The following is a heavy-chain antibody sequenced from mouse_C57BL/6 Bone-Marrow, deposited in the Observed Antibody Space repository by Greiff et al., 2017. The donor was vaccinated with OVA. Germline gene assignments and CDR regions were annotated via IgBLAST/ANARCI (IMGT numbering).Heavy chain of an antibody. V-gene: IGHV1-82*01. CDR3: ARLLWDY. D-gene: IGHD2-1*01. CDR1: GYAFSSSW. Sequence: QVQLQQSGPELVKPGASVKISCKASGYAFSSSWMNWVKQRPGKGLEWIGRIYPGDGDTNYNGKFKGKATLTADTSSSTAYMQLSSQTSEDSSVYFGARLLWDYWGQGTTLTVSS. CDR2: IYPGDGDT. J-gene: IGHJ2*01.